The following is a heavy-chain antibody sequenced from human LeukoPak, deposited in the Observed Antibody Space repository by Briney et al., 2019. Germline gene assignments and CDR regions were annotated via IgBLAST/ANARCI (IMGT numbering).Heavy chain of an antibody. V-gene: IGHV4-30-2*01. CDR3: ARDSLGGRMDSSDYYYYGMDV. J-gene: IGHJ6*02. CDR2: IYHSGST. D-gene: IGHD3-22*01. Sequence: PSQTLSLTCAVSGGSISSGGYSWSWIRQPPGKGLEWIGYIYHSGSTYYNPSLKSRVTISVDRSKNQFSLKLSSVTAADTAVYYCARDSLGGRMDSSDYYYYGMDVWGQGTTVTVSS. CDR1: GGSISSGGYS.